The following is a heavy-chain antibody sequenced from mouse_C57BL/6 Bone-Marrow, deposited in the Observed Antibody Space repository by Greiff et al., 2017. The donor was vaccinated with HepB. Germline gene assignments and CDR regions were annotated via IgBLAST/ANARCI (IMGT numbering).Heavy chain of an antibody. V-gene: IGHV1-4*01. CDR1: GYTFTSYT. J-gene: IGHJ2*01. D-gene: IGHD1-1*01. CDR2: INPSSGYT. Sequence: VMLVESGAELARPGASVKMSCKASGYTFTSYTMNWVKQRPGNGLEWIGYINPSSGYTKYNQKFKGKATLTADKSSSTAYMQLSSLTSEDSAVYYCARYGSRNFWCQGTTLTVS. CDR3: ARYGSRNF.